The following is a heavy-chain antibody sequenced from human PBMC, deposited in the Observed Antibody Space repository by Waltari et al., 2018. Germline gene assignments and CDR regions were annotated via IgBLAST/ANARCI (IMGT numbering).Heavy chain of an antibody. J-gene: IGHJ4*02. V-gene: IGHV3-49*03. D-gene: IGHD1-26*01. CDR2: IRSKAYGGTT. CDR1: GFTFGDYA. CDR3: TRVFGSYPRGTDY. Sequence: EVQLVESGGGLVQPGRSLRLSCTASGFTFGDYAMSWFRQAPGKGLEWVGFIRSKAYGGTTEYAASVKGRFTISRDDSKSSAYLQMNSLKTEDTAVYYCTRVFGSYPRGTDYWGQGTLVTVSS.